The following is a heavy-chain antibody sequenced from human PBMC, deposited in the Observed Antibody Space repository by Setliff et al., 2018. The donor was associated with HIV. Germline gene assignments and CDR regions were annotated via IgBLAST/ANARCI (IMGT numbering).Heavy chain of an antibody. D-gene: IGHD7-27*01. J-gene: IGHJ4*02. CDR3: ALRGPNWGSPGLYYLDY. Sequence: SGPTLVNPTQTLTLTCTFSGFSLSTSGVGVGWIRQPPGKALEWLALIYWDDDKRYSPSLKSRLTITKDTSKNQVVLTMTNMDPVDTATYYFALRGPNWGSPGLYYLDYWGQGTLVTVSS. CDR1: GFSLSTSGVG. V-gene: IGHV2-5*02. CDR2: IYWDDDK.